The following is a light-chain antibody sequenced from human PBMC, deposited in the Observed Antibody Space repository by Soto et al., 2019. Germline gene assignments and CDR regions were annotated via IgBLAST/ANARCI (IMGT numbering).Light chain of an antibody. J-gene: IGKJ2*01. Sequence: DVVMTQSPLSLPVTLGQPASISCRSSQSLIYSDGNTYLNWFQQRPGQSPRRLIYKVSNRDSGVPDRFGGSGSGTDFTLKISRVEAEDVGVYYCMQGTYWPYTFGQGTKLEIK. CDR3: MQGTYWPYT. CDR2: KVS. CDR1: QSLIYSDGNTY. V-gene: IGKV2-30*01.